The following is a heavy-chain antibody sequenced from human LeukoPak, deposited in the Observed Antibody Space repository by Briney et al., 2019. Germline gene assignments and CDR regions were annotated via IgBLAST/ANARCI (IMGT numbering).Heavy chain of an antibody. Sequence: PSETLSLTCTVSGDSISSGGYYWSWLRQHPGKGLKWIVYIYYSGSTYYNPSLMSRVTISVHTSKNQFSLKLSSVTAADTAVYYCARAAENWYFDLWGRGTLVTVSS. J-gene: IGHJ2*01. V-gene: IGHV4-31*03. CDR1: GDSISSGGYY. CDR3: ARAAENWYFDL. CDR2: IYYSGST.